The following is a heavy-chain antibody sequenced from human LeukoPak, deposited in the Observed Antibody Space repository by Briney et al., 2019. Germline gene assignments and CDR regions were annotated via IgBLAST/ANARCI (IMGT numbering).Heavy chain of an antibody. CDR1: GFTFSSYA. V-gene: IGHV3-23*01. CDR2: ISGSGDKT. J-gene: IGHJ4*02. CDR3: VKERPGKAYADF. Sequence: PGGSLRLSCAASGFTFSSYAMSWVRQAPGKGLEWVSAISGSGDKTYYADSVKGRFTISRDHSRFTGHLQMNRLRGEDTAVYYCVKERPGKAYADFWGQGTLVTVSS. D-gene: IGHD1-26*01.